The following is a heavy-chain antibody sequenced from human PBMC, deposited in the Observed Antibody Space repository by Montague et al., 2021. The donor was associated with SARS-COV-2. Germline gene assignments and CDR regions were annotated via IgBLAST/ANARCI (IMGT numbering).Heavy chain of an antibody. CDR1: GFPFSDFY. CDR3: ARGIPPVY. J-gene: IGHJ4*02. Sequence: LSLSFSASGFPFSDFYMSWIRQAPGKGLECVSYISSTTIYTNYADSVKGRFTISRDNAKNSLYLQMNSLRAEDTAVYYCARGIPPVYWGQGTLVTVSS. CDR2: ISSTTIYT. D-gene: IGHD1-14*01. V-gene: IGHV3-11*05.